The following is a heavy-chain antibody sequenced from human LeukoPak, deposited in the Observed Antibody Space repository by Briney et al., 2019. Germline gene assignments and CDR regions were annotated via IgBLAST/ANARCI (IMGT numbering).Heavy chain of an antibody. CDR3: ARDGRELPHWDY. CDR1: GFTFSSYW. J-gene: IGHJ4*02. D-gene: IGHD1-7*01. Sequence: AGSLRLSCAASGFTFSSYWMSWVRQAPGKGLEWVANIKQDGSEKYYVDSVKGRFTISRDNAKNSLYLQMNGLRAEDRAVYYCARDGRELPHWDYWGQGTLVTVSS. CDR2: IKQDGSEK. V-gene: IGHV3-7*01.